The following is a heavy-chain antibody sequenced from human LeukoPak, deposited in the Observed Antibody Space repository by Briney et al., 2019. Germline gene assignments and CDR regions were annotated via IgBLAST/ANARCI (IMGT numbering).Heavy chain of an antibody. CDR3: ARLGAGYSSSWPYFDY. J-gene: IGHJ4*02. CDR2: IYPGDSDT. V-gene: IGHV5-51*01. CDR1: GSSFTSYW. D-gene: IGHD6-13*01. Sequence: GEALKISCKGSGSSFTSYWIGWVRQMPGKGLEWRGIIYPGDSDTRYSPSFPGPVTLSADKSISTAYLQWSSLKASDTAMYYCARLGAGYSSSWPYFDYWGQGTLVTVSS.